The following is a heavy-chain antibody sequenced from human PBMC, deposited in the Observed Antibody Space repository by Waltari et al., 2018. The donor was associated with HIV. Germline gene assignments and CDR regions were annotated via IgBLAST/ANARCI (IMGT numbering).Heavy chain of an antibody. CDR2: SNSEWSST. CDR3: ARGYIAVISDYGMDV. D-gene: IGHD6-19*01. V-gene: IGHV3-74*01. Sequence: EVQLVESGGGLVQPGGSLRLSCQASGFTISSYWMHWVRQGTGKGLVWVSRSNSEWSSTSYADSVKGRFTISRDNAKNTLYLQMNSLRAEDTAVYYCARGYIAVISDYGMDVWGQGTTVTVSS. J-gene: IGHJ6*02. CDR1: GFTISSYW.